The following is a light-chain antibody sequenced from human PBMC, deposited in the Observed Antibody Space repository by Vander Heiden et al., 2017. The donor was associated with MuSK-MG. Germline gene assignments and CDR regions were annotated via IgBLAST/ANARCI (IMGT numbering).Light chain of an antibody. CDR1: QGISSY. CDR2: AAS. J-gene: IGKJ3*01. V-gene: IGKV1-9*01. Sequence: DIQLTQSPSFLSASVGDRVTITCRASQGISSYLAWYQQKPGKAPKLLIYAASTLQSGVPSRFSGSGSGTEFTLTISSLQPEDFATYYCQQLNSYRFTFRHGTKVDIK. CDR3: QQLNSYRFT.